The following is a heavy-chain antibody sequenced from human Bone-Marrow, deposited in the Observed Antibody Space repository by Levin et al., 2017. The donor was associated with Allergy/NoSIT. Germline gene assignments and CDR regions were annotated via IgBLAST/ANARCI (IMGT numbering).Heavy chain of an antibody. D-gene: IGHD6-13*01. Sequence: GGSLRLSCAASGFTFSSYAMHWVRQAPGKGLEWVAVISYDGSNKYYADSVKGRFTISRDNSKNTLYLQMNSLRAEDTAVYYCARVGVAAADHDAFDIWGQGTMVTVSS. CDR1: GFTFSSYA. V-gene: IGHV3-30-3*01. CDR2: ISYDGSNK. J-gene: IGHJ3*02. CDR3: ARVGVAAADHDAFDI.